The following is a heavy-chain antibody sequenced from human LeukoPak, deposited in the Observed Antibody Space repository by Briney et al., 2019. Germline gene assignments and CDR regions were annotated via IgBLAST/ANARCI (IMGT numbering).Heavy chain of an antibody. V-gene: IGHV3-30*02. J-gene: IGHJ4*02. CDR2: IQYDGAHS. CDR1: GFTFRGYG. CDR3: ARVQSYSNSPLDS. Sequence: GGSLRLSCVASGFTFRGYGMHWVRQSPGKGLEWVAFIQYDGAHSYYADSVKGRFTISRDSSENTLYLQMNSLRPEDTAVYYCARVQSYSNSPLDSWGQGTLVTVSS. D-gene: IGHD6-6*01.